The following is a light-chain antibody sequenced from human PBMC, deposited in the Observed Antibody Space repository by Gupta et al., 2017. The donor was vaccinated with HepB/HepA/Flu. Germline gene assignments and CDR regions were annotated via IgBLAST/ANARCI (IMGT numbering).Light chain of an antibody. CDR1: SSDVGAYNY. J-gene: IGLJ3*02. CDR3: SSYAGSNNWV. CDR2: EIS. V-gene: IGLV2-8*01. Sequence: QSALTQPPSASGSAGQSVTLSCTGTSSDVGAYNYVSWYQQHTGKAPKPMIYEISKRPSGVPDRFSGSKSGNTASLTVSGLQAEDEADYYCSSYAGSNNWVFGGGTKLTVL.